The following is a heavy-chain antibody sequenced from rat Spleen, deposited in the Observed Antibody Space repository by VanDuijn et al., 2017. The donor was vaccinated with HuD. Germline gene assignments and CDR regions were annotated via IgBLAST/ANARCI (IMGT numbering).Heavy chain of an antibody. CDR3: ASRTGNWFAY. CDR1: GFTFKNYW. J-gene: IGHJ3*01. CDR2: ITNTGSNT. V-gene: IGHV5-31*01. Sequence: EVQLVESGGGLVQPGRSLKLSCVASGFTFKNYWMTWVRQAPGKGLEWIASITNTGSNTYYSDSVKGRFTISRDNAKSTLYLQMDSLRSEDTATYYCASRTGNWFAYWGQGTLVTVSS. D-gene: IGHD5-1*01.